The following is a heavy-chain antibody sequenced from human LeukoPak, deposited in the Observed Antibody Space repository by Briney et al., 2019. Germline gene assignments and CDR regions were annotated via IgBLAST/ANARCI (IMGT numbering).Heavy chain of an antibody. CDR3: ARWLRGYYFDY. CDR2: IYYSGST. Sequence: SDTLSLTCTVSGASISSYYWSWIRQPPGKGLEWVWYIYYSGSTNYKPSLKSRVTISVDTSKNQFSLKLSSVTAADTAVYYCARWLRGYYFDYWGQGTLVTVSS. J-gene: IGHJ4*02. D-gene: IGHD5-18*01. CDR1: GASISSYY. V-gene: IGHV4-59*07.